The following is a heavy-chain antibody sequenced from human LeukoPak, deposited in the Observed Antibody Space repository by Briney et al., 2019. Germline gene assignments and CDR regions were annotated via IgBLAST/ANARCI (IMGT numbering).Heavy chain of an antibody. D-gene: IGHD2-15*01. CDR3: AREDSPYGMDV. CDR1: GFTVSSTY. J-gene: IGHJ6*02. V-gene: IGHV3-66*01. Sequence: PGGSLRLSCAASGFTVSSTYISWVRQAPGKGLQWVSVVYSGGSTYYADSVKGRSTISRDNSKNTLYLQMNSLRAEDTAVYYCAREDSPYGMDVWGQGTTVTVSS. CDR2: VYSGGST.